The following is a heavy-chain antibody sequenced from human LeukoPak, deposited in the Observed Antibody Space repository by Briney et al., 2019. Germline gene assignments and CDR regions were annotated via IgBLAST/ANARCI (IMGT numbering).Heavy chain of an antibody. CDR2: IYYSGST. Sequence: SETLSLTCTVSGGSISSYYWSWIRQSPGKGLEWIGYIYYSGSTNYNPSLKSRVTISVDTSKNQFSLRLSSVTAADTAVYYCARVLSGVTIFGVVISPPSYMDVWGKGTTVTVSS. CDR3: ARVLSGVTIFGVVISPPSYMDV. D-gene: IGHD3-3*01. CDR1: GGSISSYY. V-gene: IGHV4-59*01. J-gene: IGHJ6*03.